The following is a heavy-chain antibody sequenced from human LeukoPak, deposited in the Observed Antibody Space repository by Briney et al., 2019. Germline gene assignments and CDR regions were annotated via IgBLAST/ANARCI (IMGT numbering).Heavy chain of an antibody. J-gene: IGHJ4*02. Sequence: PGGSLRLSCAASGFTFSSYSMNWVRQAPGKGLEWVSYISSGSSTIYYADSVKGRFTISGDNAENSLYLQMNSLRVEDTAVFYCARGAVAGIYHFDFWGQGTLVTVSS. CDR2: ISSGSSTI. D-gene: IGHD6-19*01. CDR1: GFTFSSYS. V-gene: IGHV3-48*01. CDR3: ARGAVAGIYHFDF.